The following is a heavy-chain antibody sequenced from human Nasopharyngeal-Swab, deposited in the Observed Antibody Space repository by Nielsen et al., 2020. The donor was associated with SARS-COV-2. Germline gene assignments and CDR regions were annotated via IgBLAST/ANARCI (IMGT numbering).Heavy chain of an antibody. D-gene: IGHD2-15*01. J-gene: IGHJ4*02. CDR2: IYYSGST. CDR3: ARYVGAVVVVAANYFDY. Sequence: SETLSLTYTVSGGSISSGGYYWSWIRQHPGKGLEWIGYIYYSGSTYYNPSLKSRVTISVDTSKNQFSLKLSSVTAADTAVYYCARYVGAVVVVAANYFDYWGQGTLVTVSS. CDR1: GGSISSGGYY. V-gene: IGHV4-31*03.